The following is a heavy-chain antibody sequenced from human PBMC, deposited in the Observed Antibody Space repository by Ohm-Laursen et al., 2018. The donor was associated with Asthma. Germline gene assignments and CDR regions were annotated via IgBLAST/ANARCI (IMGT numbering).Heavy chain of an antibody. Sequence: SLRLSCTASGFTFSSYSMSWIRQAPGKGLEWVSYISSSGSTIYYADSVKGRFTTSRDNAKNSLYLQMNSLRAEDTAVYYCARDRLYSSSWAYFDYWGQGTLVTVSS. D-gene: IGHD6-13*01. V-gene: IGHV3-11*01. J-gene: IGHJ4*02. CDR2: ISSSGSTI. CDR3: ARDRLYSSSWAYFDY. CDR1: GFTFSSYS.